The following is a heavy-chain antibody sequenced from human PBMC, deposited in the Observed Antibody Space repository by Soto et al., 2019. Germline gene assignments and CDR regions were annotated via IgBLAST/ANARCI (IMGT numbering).Heavy chain of an antibody. CDR2: ISSSGSTI. J-gene: IGHJ4*02. CDR3: ARAGYRSVDY. D-gene: IGHD3-3*01. Sequence: EVQLVESGGGLVQPGGSLRLSCAASGLTFSSYSMNWVRQAPGKGLEWVSYISSSGSTIYYADYVMGRFTISRDNANNSLYLQMNSLRDEDTDVYYCARAGYRSVDYWGQGTLVTVSS. V-gene: IGHV3-48*02. CDR1: GLTFSSYS.